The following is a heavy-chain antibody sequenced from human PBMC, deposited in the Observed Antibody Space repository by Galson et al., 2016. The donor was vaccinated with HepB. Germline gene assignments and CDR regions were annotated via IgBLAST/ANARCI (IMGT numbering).Heavy chain of an antibody. CDR1: GFTFSTYA. CDR3: AKAPSPSCIGALCYELDS. CDR2: ISGRDSGT. D-gene: IGHD2-8*02. J-gene: IGHJ4*02. Sequence: SLRLSCAASGFTFSTYAMSWVRQAPGKRLEWVSAISGRDSGTYHADSVKGRFTISRDNSKNTLYLRMNSLRVEDTAIYYCAKAPSPSCIGALCYELDSWGQGTLVTVSS. V-gene: IGHV3-23*01.